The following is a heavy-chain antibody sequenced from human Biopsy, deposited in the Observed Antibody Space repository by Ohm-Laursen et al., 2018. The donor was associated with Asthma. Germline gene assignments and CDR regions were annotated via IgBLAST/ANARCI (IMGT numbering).Heavy chain of an antibody. V-gene: IGHV3-48*02. CDR2: ISSSSSTI. CDR3: ARMITISGVVSRGMDV. CDR1: GFTFSSYS. Sequence: SLRLSCTASGFTFSSYSMNWVRQAPGKGLEWVSYISSSSSTIYYADSVKGRFTISRDNAKNSLYLQMNSLRDEDTAVYYCARMITISGVVSRGMDVWGQGTTVTVSS. J-gene: IGHJ6*02. D-gene: IGHD3-3*01.